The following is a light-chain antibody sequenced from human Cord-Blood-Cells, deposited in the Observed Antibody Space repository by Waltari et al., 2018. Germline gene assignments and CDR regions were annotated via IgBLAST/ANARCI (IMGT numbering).Light chain of an antibody. V-gene: IGLV1-47*01. Sequence: QSVLTQPPSASGTPGQRVTISCSGSSSNIGSNYVYWYQQLPGTAPKLRIYRNNPRPSGVPDRFSGSKSGTSASLAISGLRSEDEADYYCAAWDDSLSGLFGGGTKLTVL. J-gene: IGLJ3*02. CDR3: AAWDDSLSGL. CDR1: SSNIGSNY. CDR2: RNN.